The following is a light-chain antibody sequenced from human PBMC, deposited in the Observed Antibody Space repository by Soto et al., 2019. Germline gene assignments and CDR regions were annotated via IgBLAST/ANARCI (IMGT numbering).Light chain of an antibody. CDR2: EVY. J-gene: IGLJ1*01. CDR3: SSYSGTNMLYV. Sequence: QSALTQPASVSGSPGQSITIPCTGTSRDIGDYNYVSWYQQHPGKAPKLLIFEVYNRPAGVSDRFSGSKSGNTASLTISGLQTGDEADYYCSSYSGTNMLYVFGTGTKVTVL. V-gene: IGLV2-14*01. CDR1: SRDIGDYNY.